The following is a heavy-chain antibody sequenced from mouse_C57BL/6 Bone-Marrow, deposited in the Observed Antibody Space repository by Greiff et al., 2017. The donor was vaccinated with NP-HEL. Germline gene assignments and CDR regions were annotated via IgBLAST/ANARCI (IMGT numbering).Heavy chain of an antibody. CDR3: ARDPPYYYGSSYGAMDY. D-gene: IGHD1-1*01. V-gene: IGHV14-2*01. CDR2: IDPEDGET. J-gene: IGHJ4*01. CDR1: GFNIKDYY. Sequence: EVQLQQSGAELVKPGASVKLSCTASGFNIKDYYMHWVKQRTEQGLEWIGRIDPEDGETKYAPKFPGKATITADTSSNTAYLQLSSLTSEDTAVYYCARDPPYYYGSSYGAMDYWGQGTSVTVSS.